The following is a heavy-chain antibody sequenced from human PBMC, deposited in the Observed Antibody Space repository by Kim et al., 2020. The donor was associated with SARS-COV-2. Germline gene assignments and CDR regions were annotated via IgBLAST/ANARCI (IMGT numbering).Heavy chain of an antibody. CDR3: AKATGDGSTDY. Sequence: KYYADSVKGRFTISRDNSKNTLYLQMNSLRAEDTAVYYCAKATGDGSTDYWGQGTLVTVSS. V-gene: IGHV3-30*02. CDR2: K. D-gene: IGHD2-21*02. J-gene: IGHJ4*02.